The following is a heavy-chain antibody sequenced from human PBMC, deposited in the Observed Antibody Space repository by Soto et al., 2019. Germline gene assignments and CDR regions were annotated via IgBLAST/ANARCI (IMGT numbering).Heavy chain of an antibody. CDR3: ARKGRGSSSWYDYYYGMDV. V-gene: IGHV3-7*05. Sequence: GGSLRLSCAASGFTFSSYWMSWVRQAPGKGLEWVANIKQDGSEKYYVDSVKGRFTISRDNAKNSLYLQMNSLRAEDTAVYYCARKGRGSSSWYDYYYGMDVWGQGTTVTVSS. J-gene: IGHJ6*02. CDR1: GFTFSSYW. D-gene: IGHD6-13*01. CDR2: IKQDGSEK.